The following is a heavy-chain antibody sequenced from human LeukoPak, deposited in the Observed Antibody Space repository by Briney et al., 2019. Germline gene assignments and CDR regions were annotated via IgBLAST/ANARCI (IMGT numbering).Heavy chain of an antibody. V-gene: IGHV3-48*04. CDR2: ISSSGSTI. Sequence: GGSLRLSCVASGFTFSSYWMSWVRQAPGKGLEWVSYISSSGSTIYYADSVKGRLTISRDNAKNSLYLQMNSLRAEDTAVYYCARVRGSYIDYWGQGTLVTVSS. CDR3: ARVRGSYIDY. CDR1: GFTFSSYW. J-gene: IGHJ4*02. D-gene: IGHD1-26*01.